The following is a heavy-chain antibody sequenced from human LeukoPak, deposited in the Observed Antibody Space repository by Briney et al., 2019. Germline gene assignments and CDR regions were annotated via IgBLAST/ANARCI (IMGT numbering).Heavy chain of an antibody. D-gene: IGHD3-22*01. J-gene: IGHJ4*02. Sequence: SVKVSCKASGGTFSSYAISWVRQAPGQGLEWMGRIIPILGIANYAQKFQGRVTITADKSTSTAYMELSSLRSEDTAVYYCARDLDYYDSSGYPTGAFDIWGQGTLVTVSS. CDR3: ARDLDYYDSSGYPTGAFDI. V-gene: IGHV1-69*04. CDR1: GGTFSSYA. CDR2: IIPILGIA.